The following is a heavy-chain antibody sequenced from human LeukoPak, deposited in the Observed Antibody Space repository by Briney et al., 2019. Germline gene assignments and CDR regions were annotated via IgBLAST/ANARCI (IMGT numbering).Heavy chain of an antibody. CDR3: ARDNSVGDIAWWFDP. J-gene: IGHJ5*02. D-gene: IGHD1-26*01. CDR1: GYTIINHW. Sequence: GASVKVSCKASGYTIINHWMHWVRQAPGQGLEWVGLINPTGTTTLYAQKFQGRITLTRDMSATTDYMELSSLTSEDTAVYYCARDNSVGDIAWWFDPWGQGTLVTVSS. CDR2: INPTGTTT. V-gene: IGHV1-46*01.